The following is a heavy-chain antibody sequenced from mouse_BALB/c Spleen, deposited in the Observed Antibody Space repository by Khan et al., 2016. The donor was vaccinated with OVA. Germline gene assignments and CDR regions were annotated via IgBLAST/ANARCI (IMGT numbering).Heavy chain of an antibody. V-gene: IGHV3-2*02. CDR3: GSIRFYYRFSFFDY. D-gene: IGHD2-14*01. J-gene: IGHJ2*01. CDR1: GYSITSDYA. CDR2: ISYSGST. Sequence: EVKLEESGPGLVKPSQSLSLTCTVTGYSITSDYAWNWIRQFPGNKLEWMGYISYSGSTSYNPSLESRISISRETYKNQFFLHLNSVTTEDTATYYCGSIRFYYRFSFFDYWGQGTTLTVSS.